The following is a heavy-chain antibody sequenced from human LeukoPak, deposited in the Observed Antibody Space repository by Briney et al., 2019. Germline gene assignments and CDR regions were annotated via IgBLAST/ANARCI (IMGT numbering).Heavy chain of an antibody. CDR1: GFTFSSYS. J-gene: IGHJ3*02. D-gene: IGHD3-10*02. Sequence: PGGSLRLSCAASGFTFSSYSMNWVRQAPGKGLEWVSHISSSSSTIYYADSVKGRFTISRDNAKNSLYLQMNSLRAEDTAVYYCARDLFGVTGTGVFDIWGQGTMVTVSS. CDR3: ARDLFGVTGTGVFDI. CDR2: ISSSSSTI. V-gene: IGHV3-48*04.